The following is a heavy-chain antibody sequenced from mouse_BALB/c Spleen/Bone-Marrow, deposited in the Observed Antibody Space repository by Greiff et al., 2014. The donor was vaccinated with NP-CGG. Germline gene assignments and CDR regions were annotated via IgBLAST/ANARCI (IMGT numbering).Heavy chain of an antibody. CDR3: TRPSFYYGSSYWYFDV. CDR2: IDPANGDT. V-gene: IGHV14-3*02. J-gene: IGHJ1*01. D-gene: IGHD1-1*01. CDR1: GFNIKDTY. Sequence: EVQLQQSGSELVKPGASVKLSCAASGFNIKDTYMHWVKQRPEQGLEWIGRIDPANGDTEYDPKFQGKATITTDTSSNTAYLQLSSLTSEDTAVYYCTRPSFYYGSSYWYFDVWGAGTTVTVSS.